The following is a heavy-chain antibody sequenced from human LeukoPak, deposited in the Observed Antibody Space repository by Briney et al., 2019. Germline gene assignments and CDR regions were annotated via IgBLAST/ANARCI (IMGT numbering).Heavy chain of an antibody. CDR2: INHSGST. V-gene: IGHV4-34*01. CDR3: ARIIVGVPFDY. CDR1: GFNFRDYY. J-gene: IGHJ4*02. Sequence: GSLRLSCTVSGFNFRDYYMSWIRQPPGKGLEWIGEINHSGSTNYNPSLKSRVTISVDTSKNQFSLKLSSVTAADTAVYYCARIIVGVPFDYWGQGTLVTVSS. D-gene: IGHD1-26*01.